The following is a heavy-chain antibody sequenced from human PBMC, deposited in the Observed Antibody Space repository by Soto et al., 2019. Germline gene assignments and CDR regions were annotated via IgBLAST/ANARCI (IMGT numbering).Heavy chain of an antibody. CDR1: DFSISNAW. J-gene: IGHJ6*02. CDR2: VKRKIDGETT. CDR3: TTGSVEGV. D-gene: IGHD2-15*01. Sequence: EVQLVESGGGLVKPGGSLRLSCAASDFSISNAWMNWVRQAPGKGLEWVGRVKRKIDGETTDYAAPVKGRFTTSRDDSNNMLYLQMNSLKADDTAVYYCTTGSVEGVWGQGNMVTVSS. V-gene: IGHV3-15*07.